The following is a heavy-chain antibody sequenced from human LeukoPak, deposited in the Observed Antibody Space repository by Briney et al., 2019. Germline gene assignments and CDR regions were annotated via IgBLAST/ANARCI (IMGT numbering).Heavy chain of an antibody. V-gene: IGHV1-69*13. D-gene: IGHD6-13*01. CDR3: ARSRRQQTDDAFDI. J-gene: IGHJ3*02. CDR2: IIPIFGTA. CDR1: GGTFSSYA. Sequence: SVKVSCKASGGTFSSYAISWVRQAPGQGLEWMGGIIPIFGTANYAQKFQGRVTITADESTSTAYMELSSLRSEDTAVYYCARSRRQQTDDAFDIWGQGTMVTVSS.